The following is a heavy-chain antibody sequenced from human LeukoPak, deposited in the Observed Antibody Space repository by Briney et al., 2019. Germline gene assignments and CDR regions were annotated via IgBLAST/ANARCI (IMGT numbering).Heavy chain of an antibody. CDR2: ISWNSGSI. V-gene: IGHV3-9*01. Sequence: GGSLRLSWAASGFTCDDYAMHWVRQAPGKGLEWVSGISWNSGSIGYADSVKGRFTISRDNAKNSLYLQMNSLRAEDTALYYCAKGRDKYQLLSKNWFDPWGQGTLVTVSS. D-gene: IGHD2-2*01. CDR1: GFTCDDYA. J-gene: IGHJ5*02. CDR3: AKGRDKYQLLSKNWFDP.